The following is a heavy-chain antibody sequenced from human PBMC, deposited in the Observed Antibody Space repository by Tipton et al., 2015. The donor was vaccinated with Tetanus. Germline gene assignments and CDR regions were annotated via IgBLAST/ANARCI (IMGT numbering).Heavy chain of an antibody. J-gene: IGHJ4*02. CDR1: GFTFSGYP. Sequence: SLRLSCAASGFTFSGYPMTWVRQALGKGLEWVSTISETGGRTYYAESVKGRFTVSRDNVKNMVYLEMNGLRAEDTALYYCARPNWNDPYWGQGTRVTVSS. D-gene: IGHD1-1*01. CDR2: ISETGGRT. CDR3: ARPNWNDPY. V-gene: IGHV3-23*01.